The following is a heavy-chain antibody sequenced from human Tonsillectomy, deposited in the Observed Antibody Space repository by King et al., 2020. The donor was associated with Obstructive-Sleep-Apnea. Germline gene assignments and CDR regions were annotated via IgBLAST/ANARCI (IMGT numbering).Heavy chain of an antibody. V-gene: IGHV3-49*03. CDR2: IRSKAYGGTA. CDR3: TASEGLYASGSYAGYYYYGLDV. Sequence: DVQLVESGGGLVQPGRSLRLSCTASGFTFGDCVMSWFRQPPGKGLEWVGFIRSKAYGGTAEYAASVKGRFSISRDDSKSIAHLQMNSLKTDDTAVYYCTASEGLYASGSYAGYYYYGLDVWGQGTTVTVSS. J-gene: IGHJ6*02. D-gene: IGHD3-10*01. CDR1: GFTFGDCV.